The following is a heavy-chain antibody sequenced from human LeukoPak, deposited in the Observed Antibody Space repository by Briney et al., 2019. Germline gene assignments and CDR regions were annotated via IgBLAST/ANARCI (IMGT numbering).Heavy chain of an antibody. CDR3: AKETYLYGGKPL. V-gene: IGHV3-30*02. CDR2: IRYDGSNK. CDR1: GFTFSSYG. D-gene: IGHD4-23*01. J-gene: IGHJ4*02. Sequence: GGSLRLSCAASGFTFSSYGMHWVRQAPGKGLEWVAFIRYDGSNKYHADSVKGRFTISRDNSKNTLYLQMNSLRAEDTAVYYCAKETYLYGGKPLWGQGTLVTVSS.